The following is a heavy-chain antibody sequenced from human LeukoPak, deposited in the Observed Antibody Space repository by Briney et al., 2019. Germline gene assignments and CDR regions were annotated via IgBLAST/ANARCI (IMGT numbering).Heavy chain of an antibody. D-gene: IGHD6-19*01. V-gene: IGHV4-59*12. CDR2: IYYSGST. CDR3: VRVAQKLERIAVAGTSEWRTNWYFDL. J-gene: IGHJ2*01. CDR1: RGSISSYY. Sequence: SETLSLTCTVSRGSISSYYWSWIRQPPGKGLEWIGYIYYSGSTNYNPSLKSRVTISVDTSKNRFSLKLSSVTAADTAVYYCVRVAQKLERIAVAGTSEWRTNWYFDLWGRGTLVTVSS.